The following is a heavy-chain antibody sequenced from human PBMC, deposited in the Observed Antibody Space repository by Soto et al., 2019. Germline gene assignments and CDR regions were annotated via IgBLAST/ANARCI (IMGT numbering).Heavy chain of an antibody. J-gene: IGHJ4*02. V-gene: IGHV1-18*01. D-gene: IGHD6-19*01. CDR2: ISAYNGNT. CDR1: GYTITSYG. CDR3: ASTKGVAGATGQFDY. Sequence: QVQLVQSGAEVKKPGASVKVSCKASGYTITSYGISWVRQAPGQGLEWMGWISAYNGNTNYAQKLQGRVTMTTDTSMSTAYMELRSLRSDDTAVYYCASTKGVAGATGQFDYWGQGTLVTVSS.